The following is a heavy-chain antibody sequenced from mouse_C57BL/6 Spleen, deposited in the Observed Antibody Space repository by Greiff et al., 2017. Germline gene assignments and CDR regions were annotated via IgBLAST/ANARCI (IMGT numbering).Heavy chain of an antibody. CDR3: ARGHYGSPWFAY. J-gene: IGHJ3*01. Sequence: VQLQQSGAELAKPGASVKLSCKASGYTFTSYWMHWVKQRPGQGLEWIGYINPSSGYTKYNQKFKNKDTLTADKSSSTAYMQLSCLTYEVSAVYYCARGHYGSPWFAYWGSGTLVTVSS. CDR1: GYTFTSYW. CDR2: INPSSGYT. D-gene: IGHD1-1*01. V-gene: IGHV1-7*01.